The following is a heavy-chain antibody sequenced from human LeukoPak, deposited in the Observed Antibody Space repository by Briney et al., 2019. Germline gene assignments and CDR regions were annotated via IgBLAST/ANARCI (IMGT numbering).Heavy chain of an antibody. CDR2: IKSKIDGCTT. V-gene: IGHV3-15*01. J-gene: IGHJ4*02. CDR1: GFTFSNAW. CDR3: AGSGYSFDY. D-gene: IGHD3-22*01. Sequence: GGSLRLSCAASGFTFSNAWMNWVRQAPGKGLEWVGRIKSKIDGCTTDYAAPVKGRFTISRDDSKNTLFLQMNSLKTEDTAVYYCAGSGYSFDYWGQGTLVTVSS.